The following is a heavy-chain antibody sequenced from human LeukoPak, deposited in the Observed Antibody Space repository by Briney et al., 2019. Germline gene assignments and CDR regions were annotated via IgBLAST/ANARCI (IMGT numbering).Heavy chain of an antibody. V-gene: IGHV1-8*01. D-gene: IGHD3-9*01. CDR2: PNSGNX. Sequence: PNSGNXGYAQKFQGRVTMTRNTSISTAYMELSSLRSEDTAVYYCARGITYYDILTGYFHGGALDIWGQGTMVTVSS. J-gene: IGHJ3*02. CDR3: ARGITYYDILTGYFHGGALDI.